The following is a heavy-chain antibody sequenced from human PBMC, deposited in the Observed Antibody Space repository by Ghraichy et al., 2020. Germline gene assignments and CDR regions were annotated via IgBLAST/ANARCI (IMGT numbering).Heavy chain of an antibody. J-gene: IGHJ4*02. Sequence: SETLSLTCTVSGGSVSSGSYYWSWIRQPPGKGLEWIGYIYYSGSTNYNPSLKSRVTISVVTSKNQFSLKLSSVTAADTAVYYCARVSRLGYCSGGSCYSYYYFDYWGQGTLVTVSS. V-gene: IGHV4-61*01. CDR3: ARVSRLGYCSGGSCYSYYYFDY. CDR2: IYYSGST. CDR1: GGSVSSGSYY. D-gene: IGHD2-15*01.